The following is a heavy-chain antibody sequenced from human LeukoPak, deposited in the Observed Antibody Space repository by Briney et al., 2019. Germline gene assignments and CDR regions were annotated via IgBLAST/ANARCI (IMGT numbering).Heavy chain of an antibody. V-gene: IGHV4-34*01. Sequence: SETLSLTCAVYGGSFSGYYWSWIRQPPGKGLEWIGEINQSGSPNYNPSLKSRITISVDTSKNQFSLKLRSVTAADTAVFYCARVIGDVSVYYVDYWGQGALVTVSS. CDR3: ARVIGDVSVYYVDY. CDR2: INQSGSP. J-gene: IGHJ4*02. CDR1: GGSFSGYY. D-gene: IGHD5/OR15-5a*01.